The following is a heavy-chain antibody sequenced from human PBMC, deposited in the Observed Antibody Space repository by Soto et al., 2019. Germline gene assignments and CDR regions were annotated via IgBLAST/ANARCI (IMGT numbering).Heavy chain of an antibody. J-gene: IGHJ4*02. CDR3: TRRTGDY. Sequence: QITLKESGPTLVKPTQTLTLTCTFSGFSLSTAGVGGGWVRQPPGKALEWLALIYWDDNKRYSPFLKSRLTITKDTSKNQVVLTMTNMDPVDTATYYCTRRTGDYWGQGTLVTVSS. CDR1: GFSLSTAGVG. CDR2: IYWDDNK. V-gene: IGHV2-5*02.